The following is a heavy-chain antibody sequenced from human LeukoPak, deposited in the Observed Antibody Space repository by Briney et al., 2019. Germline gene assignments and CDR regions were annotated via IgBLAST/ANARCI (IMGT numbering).Heavy chain of an antibody. Sequence: PSETLSLTCTVSGGSISSGSYYWSWIRQPAGKGLEWIGRIYTSGSTNYNPSLKSRVTISVDTSKNQFSLKLSSVTAADTAVYYCARHRLLDYWGQGTLVTVSS. CDR3: ARHRLLDY. CDR1: GGSISSGSYY. J-gene: IGHJ4*02. D-gene: IGHD5-12*01. V-gene: IGHV4-61*02. CDR2: IYTSGST.